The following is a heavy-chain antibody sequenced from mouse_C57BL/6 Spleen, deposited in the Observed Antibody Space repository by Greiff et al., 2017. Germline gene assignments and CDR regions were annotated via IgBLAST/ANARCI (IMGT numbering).Heavy chain of an antibody. V-gene: IGHV1-54*01. J-gene: IGHJ2*01. CDR2: INPGSGGT. Sequence: VQLQQSGAELVRPGTSVKVSCKASGYAFTNYLIEWVKQRPGQGLEWIGVINPGSGGTNYNEKFKGKATLTADKSSSTAYMQLSSLTSEDSAVYCCARDDYDGRGYFDYWGQGTTLTVSS. D-gene: IGHD2-4*01. CDR3: ARDDYDGRGYFDY. CDR1: GYAFTNYL.